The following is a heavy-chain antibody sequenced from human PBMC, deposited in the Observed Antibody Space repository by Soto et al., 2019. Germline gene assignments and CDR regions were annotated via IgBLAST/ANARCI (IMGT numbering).Heavy chain of an antibody. CDR1: GGTFSSYA. J-gene: IGHJ5*02. D-gene: IGHD6-6*01. CDR3: ARDLNGGSSSGFGFDP. V-gene: IGHV1-69*06. Sequence: QVQLVQSGAEVKKPGSSVKVSCKASGGTFSSYAISWVRQAPGQGLEWMGGIIPIFGTANYAQKFQGRVTITADKSTSTAYMELSSLRSEDTAVYYCARDLNGGSSSGFGFDPWGQGTLVTVSS. CDR2: IIPIFGTA.